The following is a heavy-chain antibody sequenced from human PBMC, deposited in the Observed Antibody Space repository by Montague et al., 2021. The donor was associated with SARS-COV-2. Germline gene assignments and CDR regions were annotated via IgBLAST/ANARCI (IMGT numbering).Heavy chain of an antibody. J-gene: IGHJ4*02. CDR2: IYASRGN. CDR3: ARGLVAAPPVVDY. CDR1: GDPISGFF. Sequence: SETLSLTCSVSGDPISGFFCNWIRSPAGKSLEWIARIYASRGNDYKPSLECRDTMSVHTSKNQFSLKVNSVTAAVTAMYYCARGLVAAPPVVDYWGRGTLVTVAS. V-gene: IGHV4-4*07. D-gene: IGHD2-15*01.